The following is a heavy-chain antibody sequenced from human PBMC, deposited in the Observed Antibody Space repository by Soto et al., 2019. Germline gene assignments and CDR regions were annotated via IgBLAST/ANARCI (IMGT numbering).Heavy chain of an antibody. CDR2: IRAIPNVI. CDR3: VRDHQYAFDV. J-gene: IGHJ3*01. CDR1: GFTFIEYS. Sequence: EAQLVESGGGLVQPGGSLRLSCAASGFTFIEYSMNWVRQAPGKGLGWVSYIRAIPNVIEYADSVKGRFTVSRDNAKNSLSLQMNSLRDEDTAVYFCVRDHQYAFDVWGPGTVVTVSS. V-gene: IGHV3-48*02. D-gene: IGHD2-2*01.